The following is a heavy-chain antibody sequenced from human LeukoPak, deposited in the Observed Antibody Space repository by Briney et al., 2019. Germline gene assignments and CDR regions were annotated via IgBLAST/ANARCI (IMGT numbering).Heavy chain of an antibody. Sequence: GGSLRLSCAASGFTFGSYAMSWVRQAPEKGLEWVSTISGSGGATYYTDSVKGRFTISRDNSNNTLYLQMNSLRAEDTAVYYWAKHYGGNSGDSALDIWGQGTMVTVSS. D-gene: IGHD4-23*01. V-gene: IGHV3-23*01. CDR1: GFTFGSYA. CDR3: AKHYGGNSGDSALDI. J-gene: IGHJ3*02. CDR2: ISGSGGAT.